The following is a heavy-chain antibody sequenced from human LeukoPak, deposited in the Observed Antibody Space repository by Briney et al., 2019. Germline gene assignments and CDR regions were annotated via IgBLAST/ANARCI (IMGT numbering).Heavy chain of an antibody. D-gene: IGHD1-26*01. CDR1: GFTFSGSA. CDR3: ARSTIMGASVDY. CDR2: IRAEPNNYAT. J-gene: IGHJ4*02. V-gene: IGHV3-73*01. Sequence: GGSLRLSCAASGFTFSGSAMHWVRQASGKGLEWVGRIRAEPNNYATEYTASLKGRFTISRDDSRNTAYLQMDSLKTEDTAVYYCARSTIMGASVDYWGQGTLVTVSS.